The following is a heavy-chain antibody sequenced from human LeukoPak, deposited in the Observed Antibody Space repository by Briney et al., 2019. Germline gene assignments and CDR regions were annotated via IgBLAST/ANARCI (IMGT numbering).Heavy chain of an antibody. CDR2: ISGSGGST. V-gene: IGHV3-23*01. D-gene: IGHD7-27*01. Sequence: GGSLRLSCAASGFTFSNYAMSWVRQAPGKGLEWVSVISGSGGSTYYADSVEGRFTVSRDNSKNTLYLQMNSLRAEDTAVYYCAKDLTGDPPYYFDYWGQRTLVTVSS. CDR1: GFTFSNYA. J-gene: IGHJ4*02. CDR3: AKDLTGDPPYYFDY.